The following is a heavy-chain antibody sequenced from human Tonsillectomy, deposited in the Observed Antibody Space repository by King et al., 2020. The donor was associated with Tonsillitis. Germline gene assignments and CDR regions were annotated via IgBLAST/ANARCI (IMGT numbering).Heavy chain of an antibody. CDR3: ARATVYSSSLYRFAADWYFDL. CDR1: GFTFSSYD. J-gene: IGHJ2*01. V-gene: IGHV3-13*01. CDR2: IGTAGDT. D-gene: IGHD6-13*01. Sequence: VQLVEAGGGLVQPGGSLRLSCAASGFTFSSYDMHWVRQATGKGLEWVSAIGTAGDTYYPGSVKGRFTISRENAKNSLYLQMNSLRAGDTAVYYCARATVYSSSLYRFAADWYFDLWGRGTLVTVSS.